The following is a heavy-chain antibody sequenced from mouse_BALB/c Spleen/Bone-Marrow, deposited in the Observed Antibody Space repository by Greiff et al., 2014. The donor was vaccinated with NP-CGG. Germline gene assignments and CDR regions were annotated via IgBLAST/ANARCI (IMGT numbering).Heavy chain of an antibody. CDR1: GYSITSGYN. V-gene: IGHV3-1*02. D-gene: IGHD5-1*01. J-gene: IGHJ4*01. CDR2: IRYSDST. Sequence: VQLQQPGPDLVKPSQSLSLTCSVTGYSITSGYNWHWIRQLPGNKLEWMGYIRYSDSTNYNPSLKSRISITRDTSKNQFFLQLNSVTTEDTATYYCARGTYGAMDYWGQGTSVTVSS. CDR3: ARGTYGAMDY.